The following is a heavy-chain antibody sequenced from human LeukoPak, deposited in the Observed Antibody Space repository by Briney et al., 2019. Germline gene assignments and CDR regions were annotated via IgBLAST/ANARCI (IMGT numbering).Heavy chain of an antibody. Sequence: SQTLSLTCAISGDSVSSNSAAWNWIRQPPSRGLEWLGRTYYRSKWYSDYAVSVQSRITINPDTSKNQFSLQVNSVTPEDTAVYYCARLMGSSWFVDWGQGTLVTVSS. CDR3: ARLMGSSWFVD. V-gene: IGHV6-1*01. D-gene: IGHD6-13*01. J-gene: IGHJ4*02. CDR1: GDSVSSNSAA. CDR2: TYYRSKWYS.